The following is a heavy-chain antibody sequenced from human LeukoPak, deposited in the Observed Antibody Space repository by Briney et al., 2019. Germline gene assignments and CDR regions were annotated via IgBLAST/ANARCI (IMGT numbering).Heavy chain of an antibody. Sequence: SETLSLTCTVSGGSISSYYWSWIRQPPGKGLEWIGYIYYSGSTNYNPSLKSRVTISVDTSKNQFSLKLSSVTAADTAVYYCASVAFWFDPWGQGTLVTVSS. CDR3: ASVAFWFDP. J-gene: IGHJ5*02. V-gene: IGHV4-59*01. CDR2: IYYSGST. CDR1: GGSISSYY. D-gene: IGHD2-15*01.